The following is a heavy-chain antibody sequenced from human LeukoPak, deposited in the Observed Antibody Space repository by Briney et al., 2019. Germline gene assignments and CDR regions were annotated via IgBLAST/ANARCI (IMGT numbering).Heavy chain of an antibody. CDR3: ARRVGYCNTNGCPPIAY. CDR1: GGWGGGYY. J-gene: IGHJ4*02. D-gene: IGHD2/OR15-2a*01. V-gene: IGHV4-30-4*01. CDR2: LYYNANT. Sequence: SETLSLTCTVSGGWGGGYYWGWIRQPPGQGLEWIGYLYYNANTFYTPSLNSRVTISFDTSKNQLSLKLTSVTAADTAVYCCARRVGYCNTNGCPPIAYGGQRNLATVSS.